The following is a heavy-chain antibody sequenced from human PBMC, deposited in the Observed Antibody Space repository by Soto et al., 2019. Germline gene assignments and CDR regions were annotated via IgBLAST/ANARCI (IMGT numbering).Heavy chain of an antibody. CDR3: ATSYGSGYRAFDF. CDR2: INPILSMS. Sequence: QVQLVQSGADVKKPGSSVRVSCKASGDTFNFYSINWVRQAPGLGLQWMGRINPILSMSNYAPRFQGRVTMTADKSTSTAYMELSSLSSEDTAMYYCATSYGSGYRAFDFWGQGALVTVSS. J-gene: IGHJ4*02. D-gene: IGHD3-10*01. V-gene: IGHV1-69*02. CDR1: GDTFNFYS.